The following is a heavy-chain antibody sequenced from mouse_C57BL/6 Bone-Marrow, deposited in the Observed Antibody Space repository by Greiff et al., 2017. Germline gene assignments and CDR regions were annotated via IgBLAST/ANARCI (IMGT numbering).Heavy chain of an antibody. Sequence: QVQLQQSGPELVKPGASVKISCKASGYAFSSSWMNWVKQRPGKGLEWIGRIYPGDGDTNYNGKFKGKATLTADKSSSTAYMQLSSLTSEDSAVYFFARWGVGDYFDYWGQGTTLTVSS. CDR3: ARWGVGDYFDY. CDR2: IYPGDGDT. CDR1: GYAFSSSW. J-gene: IGHJ2*01. V-gene: IGHV1-82*01. D-gene: IGHD1-3*01.